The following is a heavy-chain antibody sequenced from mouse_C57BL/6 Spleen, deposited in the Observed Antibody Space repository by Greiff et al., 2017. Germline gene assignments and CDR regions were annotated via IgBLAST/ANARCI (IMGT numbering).Heavy chain of an antibody. V-gene: IGHV1-76*01. CDR1: GYTFTDYY. D-gene: IGHD1-1*01. CDR3: ARNSPITTVSDGAMDY. J-gene: IGHJ4*01. Sequence: QVQLQQSGAELVRPGASVKLSCKASGYTFTDYYINWVKQRPGQGLEWIARIYPGSGNTYYNEKFKGKATLTAEKSSSTAYMQLSSLTSEDSAVYFCARNSPITTVSDGAMDYWGQGTSVTVSS. CDR2: IYPGSGNT.